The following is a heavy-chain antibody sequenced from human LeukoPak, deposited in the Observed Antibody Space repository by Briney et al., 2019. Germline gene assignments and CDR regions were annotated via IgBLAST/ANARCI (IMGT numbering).Heavy chain of an antibody. CDR1: GGSISSTGYY. J-gene: IGHJ4*02. V-gene: IGHV4-39*07. D-gene: IGHD1-26*01. CDR3: AREEALGSGSFDY. Sequence: SETLSLTCTVYGGSISSTGYYWGWIRQPPGKGLEWLGNIYYTGSTYCNPSLKSRVTISVDTSKNQFSLRLSSVTAADTAVYYCAREEALGSGSFDYWGQGTLVSVSS. CDR2: IYYTGST.